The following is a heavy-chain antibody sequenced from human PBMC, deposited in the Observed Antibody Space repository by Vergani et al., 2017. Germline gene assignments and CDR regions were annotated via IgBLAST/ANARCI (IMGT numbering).Heavy chain of an antibody. CDR3: ARDRIAAAGTDYYYYYGMDV. V-gene: IGHV3-30-3*01. D-gene: IGHD6-13*01. CDR2: ISYDGSNK. Sequence: QVQLVESGGGVVQPGRSLRLSCAASGFTFSSYAMHWVRQAPGKGLERVAVISYDGSNKYYADSVKGRFTISRDNSKNTLYLQMNSLRAEDTAVYYCARDRIAAAGTDYYYYYGMDVWGQGTTVTVSS. J-gene: IGHJ6*02. CDR1: GFTFSSYA.